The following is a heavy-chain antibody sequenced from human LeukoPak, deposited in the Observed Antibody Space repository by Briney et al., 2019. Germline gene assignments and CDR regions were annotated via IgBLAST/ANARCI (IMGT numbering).Heavy chain of an antibody. J-gene: IGHJ4*02. CDR2: ITGSGDTT. CDR1: GFTFSSYA. Sequence: GGSLRLSCAASGFTFSSYAVTWVRQAPGKGLEWVSGITGSGDTTFCADSVKGRFTISRDNSKNTLYLQMHSLRAEDTAVYYCVKDYSTIAAAANPLFDYWGQGALVTVSS. CDR3: VKDYSTIAAAANPLFDY. D-gene: IGHD6-13*01. V-gene: IGHV3-23*01.